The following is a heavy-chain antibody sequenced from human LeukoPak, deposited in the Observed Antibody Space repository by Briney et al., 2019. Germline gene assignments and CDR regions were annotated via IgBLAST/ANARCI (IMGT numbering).Heavy chain of an antibody. D-gene: IGHD2-2*03. CDR3: AKDPGYCSSTSCYFGYYYYGMDV. Sequence: GGSLRLSCAASGFTFSSYAMSWVRQAPGKGLEWVSAISGSGGSTYYADSVKGRFTISRDNSKNTLDLQMNSLRAEDTAVYYCAKDPGYCSSTSCYFGYYYYGMDVWGQGTTVTVSS. J-gene: IGHJ6*02. CDR2: ISGSGGST. CDR1: GFTFSSYA. V-gene: IGHV3-23*01.